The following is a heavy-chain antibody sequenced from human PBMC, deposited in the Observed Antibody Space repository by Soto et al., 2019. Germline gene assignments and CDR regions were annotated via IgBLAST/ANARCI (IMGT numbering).Heavy chain of an antibody. D-gene: IGHD2-2*01. Sequence: QVQLVESGGGLVKPEGSLRLSCAASGFTFSDYYMSWIRQAPGKGLELVSYISSSGRTIYYADSVKGRFTISRDNAKNSLYLQMNSLRAEDTAVYYCARDVTYYCSSTSCYVFDYWGQGTLVTVSS. CDR2: ISSSGRTI. V-gene: IGHV3-11*01. J-gene: IGHJ4*02. CDR3: ARDVTYYCSSTSCYVFDY. CDR1: GFTFSDYY.